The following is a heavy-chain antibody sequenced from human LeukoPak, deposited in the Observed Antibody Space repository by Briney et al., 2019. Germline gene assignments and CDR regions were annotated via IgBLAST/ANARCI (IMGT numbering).Heavy chain of an antibody. CDR2: IKQDGSEK. CDR1: GFTFSSYW. D-gene: IGHD3-22*01. CDR3: ARGIYYYDSSGYSEDAFDI. Sequence: GGTLTLSCAASGFTFSSYWKSWVRQAPGKGLEWVANIKQDGSEKYYVDSVKGRFTISRDNAKNSLYLQMNSLRAEDTAVYYCARGIYYYDSSGYSEDAFDIWGQGTMVTVSS. J-gene: IGHJ3*02. V-gene: IGHV3-7*04.